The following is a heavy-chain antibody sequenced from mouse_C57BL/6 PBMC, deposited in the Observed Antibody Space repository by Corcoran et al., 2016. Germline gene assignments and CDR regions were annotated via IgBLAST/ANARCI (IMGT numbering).Heavy chain of an antibody. CDR2: INTYSGVP. Sequence: QVQLQQSGAELARPGASVKLSCKASGYTFTTYGMSWVKQAPGKGLKWMGWINTYSGVPTYADDFKGRFAFSLETSASTAYLQINNLKNEDTATYFCARPLYYGSSGFAYWGQGTLVTVSA. CDR3: ARPLYYGSSGFAY. D-gene: IGHD1-1*01. CDR1: GYTFTTYG. J-gene: IGHJ3*01. V-gene: IGHV9-3*01.